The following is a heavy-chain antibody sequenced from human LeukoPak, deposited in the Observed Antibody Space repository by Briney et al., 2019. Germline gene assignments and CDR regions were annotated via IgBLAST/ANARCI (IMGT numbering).Heavy chain of an antibody. CDR3: ARGTMASDF. CDR1: GFTFSDYY. Sequence: GGSLRLSCAASGFTFSDYYMTWIRRTPGKGLEWVSYISISGTTTFYVDSVKGRFTISRDNTKNSLYLQMNSLRAEDTAMYYCARGTMASDFWGQGTLVTVSS. J-gene: IGHJ4*02. D-gene: IGHD3-10*01. V-gene: IGHV3-11*01. CDR2: ISISGTTT.